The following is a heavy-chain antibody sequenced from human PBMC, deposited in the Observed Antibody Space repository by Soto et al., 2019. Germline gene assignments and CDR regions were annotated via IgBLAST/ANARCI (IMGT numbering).Heavy chain of an antibody. CDR2: IYSGGAT. CDR3: ARDGTYNWV. Sequence: VQLVESGGGLVQPGGSLRLSCAASGFTVSNNYMRWVRQAPGKGLEWVSLIYSGGATYYADSVKGRFTISRDNSKNTLYLQMNSLIAEDTAVYYCARDGTYNWVGGQGILVTVSP. V-gene: IGHV3-66*01. CDR1: GFTVSNNY. J-gene: IGHJ4*02. D-gene: IGHD1-1*01.